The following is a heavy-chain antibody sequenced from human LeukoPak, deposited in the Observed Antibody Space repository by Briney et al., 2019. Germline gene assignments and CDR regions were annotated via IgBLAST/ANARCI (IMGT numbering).Heavy chain of an antibody. Sequence: SVKVSCKASGGTFSSYAISWVRQAPGQGLEWMGRIIPILGIANYAQKFQGRVTITTDESTSTAYKELSSLRSEDTAVYYCARVVEDGEASDYWGQGTLVTVSS. D-gene: IGHD4-17*01. V-gene: IGHV1-69*04. CDR1: GGTFSSYA. CDR3: ARVVEDGEASDY. J-gene: IGHJ4*02. CDR2: IIPILGIA.